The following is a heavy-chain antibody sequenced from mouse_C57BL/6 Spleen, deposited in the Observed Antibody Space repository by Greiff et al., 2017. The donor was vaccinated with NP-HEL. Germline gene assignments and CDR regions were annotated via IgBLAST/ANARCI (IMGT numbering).Heavy chain of an antibody. J-gene: IGHJ4*01. V-gene: IGHV5-4*01. D-gene: IGHD2-5*01. CDR3: ARDRSNYYAMDY. Sequence: EVQVVESGGGLVKPGGSLKLSCAASGFTFSSYAMSWVRQTPEKRLEWVATISDGGSYTYYPDKVKGRLTISRDDAKNNLYLQMSHLKSEDTAMYYCARDRSNYYAMDYWGQGTSVTVSS. CDR2: ISDGGSYT. CDR1: GFTFSSYA.